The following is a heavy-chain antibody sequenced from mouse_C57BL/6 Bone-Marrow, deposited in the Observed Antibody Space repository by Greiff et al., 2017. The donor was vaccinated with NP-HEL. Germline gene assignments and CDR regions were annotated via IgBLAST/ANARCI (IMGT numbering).Heavy chain of an antibody. CDR3: VRQSTTVVATGAMDY. CDR1: GFSFNTYA. V-gene: IGHV10-1*01. Sequence: EAGGGLVQPKGSLKLSCAASGFSFNTYAMNWVRQAPGKGLEWVARIRSKSNNYATYYADSVKDRFTISRDDSESMLYLQMNNLKTEDTAMYYCVRQSTTVVATGAMDYWGQGTSVTVSS. CDR2: IRSKSNNYAT. D-gene: IGHD1-1*01. J-gene: IGHJ4*01.